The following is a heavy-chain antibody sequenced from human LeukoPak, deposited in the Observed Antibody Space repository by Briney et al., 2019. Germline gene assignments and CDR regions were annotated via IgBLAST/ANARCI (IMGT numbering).Heavy chain of an antibody. CDR2: INHSGST. J-gene: IGHJ4*02. CDR1: VGSFSGYF. V-gene: IGHV4-34*01. Sequence: PSETLSLTCAVYVGSFSGYFWTWIRQPPGKGLEWIGEINHSGSTNYNPSLKSRVTISVDTSKNQFSLKLTSVTAADTAVYYCARGVGFVKIDYWGQGTLVTVSS. D-gene: IGHD3-10*01. CDR3: ARGVGFVKIDY.